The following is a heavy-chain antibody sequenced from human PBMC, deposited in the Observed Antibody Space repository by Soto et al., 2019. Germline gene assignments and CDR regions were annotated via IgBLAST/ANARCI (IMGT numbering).Heavy chain of an antibody. CDR2: IDPSDSYT. V-gene: IGHV5-10-1*01. J-gene: IGHJ6*02. D-gene: IGHD1-26*01. CDR3: ARSEIVGATYGMGV. Sequence: GESLQISCKGSVYSFTSYWISWVRQMPGKGLEWMGRIDPSDSYTNYSPSFQGHVAISADKSISTAYLQWSSLKASDTAMYYCARSEIVGATYGMGVWGQGNTVTVSS. CDR1: VYSFTSYW.